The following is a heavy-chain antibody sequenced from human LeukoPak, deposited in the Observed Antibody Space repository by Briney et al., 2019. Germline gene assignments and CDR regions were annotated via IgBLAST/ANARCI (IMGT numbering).Heavy chain of an antibody. CDR2: ITSSGDGT. J-gene: IGHJ4*02. CDR3: AKGTDTTGRQSFDI. D-gene: IGHD1-1*01. CDR1: GFTFTSYA. V-gene: IGHV3-23*01. Sequence: GGSLRDPCEASGFTFTSYAMHWVRQAPGKGLEWVSSITSSGDGTFYTDSLSGSFTISRDNAKKVVFLQMKSLRRGDSALYFCAKGTDTTGRQSFDIWGQGTLLTVSS.